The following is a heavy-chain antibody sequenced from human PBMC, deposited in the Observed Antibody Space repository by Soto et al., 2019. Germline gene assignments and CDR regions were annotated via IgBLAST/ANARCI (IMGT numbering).Heavy chain of an antibody. Sequence: QLQLQESGSGLVKPSQTLSLTCAVSGGSISSGGYSWSWIRQPPGKGLEWIGYIYHSGSTYYNPSLKSRVTISADRSKNQFSLKLSSVTAADTAVYYCAREVYCSGGSCYSHFDYWGQGTLVTVSS. CDR1: GGSISSGGYS. V-gene: IGHV4-30-2*01. CDR2: IYHSGST. D-gene: IGHD2-15*01. CDR3: AREVYCSGGSCYSHFDY. J-gene: IGHJ4*02.